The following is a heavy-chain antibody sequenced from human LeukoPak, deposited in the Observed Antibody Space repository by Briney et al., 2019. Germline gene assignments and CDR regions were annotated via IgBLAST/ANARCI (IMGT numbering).Heavy chain of an antibody. Sequence: GGSLRLSCAASGFTFDDYAMHWVRQAPGKGLEWVSGISWNSGSIGYADSVKGRFTISRDNAKNSLYLQMNSLRAEDTALYYCAKAQTYYYDSSGYGWFDPWGQGTLVTVSS. V-gene: IGHV3-9*01. J-gene: IGHJ5*02. CDR1: GFTFDDYA. CDR2: ISWNSGSI. D-gene: IGHD3-22*01. CDR3: AKAQTYYYDSSGYGWFDP.